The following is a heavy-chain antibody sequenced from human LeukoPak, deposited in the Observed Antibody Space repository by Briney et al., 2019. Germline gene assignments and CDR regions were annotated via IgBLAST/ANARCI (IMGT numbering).Heavy chain of an antibody. CDR2: INAGNGNT. V-gene: IGHV1-3*01. D-gene: IGHD1-1*01. CDR3: ARDDDPSDAFDI. CDR1: GYTFTSYA. J-gene: IGHJ3*02. Sequence: ASVKVSCKASGYTFTSYAMHWVRQAPGQRLEWMGWINAGNGNTKYSQKFQGRVTMTTDTSTSTAYMELSSLRSEDTAVYYCARDDDPSDAFDIWGQGTMVTVSS.